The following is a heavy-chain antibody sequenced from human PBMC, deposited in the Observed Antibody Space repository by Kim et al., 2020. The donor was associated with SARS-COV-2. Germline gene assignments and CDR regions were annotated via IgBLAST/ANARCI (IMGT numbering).Heavy chain of an antibody. CDR1: GFTFNKFS. V-gene: IGHV3-7*01. CDR3: VKGGFDY. CDR2: IKKDGSER. Sequence: GGSLRLSCAASGFTFNKFSMNWVRQAPGQGLEWVATIKKDGSERYYVDSVKGRFTISRDNAKNSLYLQMNTLRAEDTAIYYCVKGGFDYWGQGILVSVSS. J-gene: IGHJ4*02. D-gene: IGHD3-16*01.